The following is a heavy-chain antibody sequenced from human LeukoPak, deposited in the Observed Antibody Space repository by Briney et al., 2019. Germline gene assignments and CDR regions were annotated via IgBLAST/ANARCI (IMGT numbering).Heavy chain of an antibody. V-gene: IGHV1-18*01. CDR3: ARAFLPAAWYYFDY. Sequence: ASVKVSCKASGYTFTSYAMNWVRQAPGQGLEWMGGIIPIFGTANYAQKLQGRVTMTTDTSTSTAYMELRSLRSDDTAVYYCARAFLPAAWYYFDYWGQGTLVTVSS. D-gene: IGHD2-2*01. CDR2: IIPIFGTA. CDR1: GYTFTSYA. J-gene: IGHJ4*02.